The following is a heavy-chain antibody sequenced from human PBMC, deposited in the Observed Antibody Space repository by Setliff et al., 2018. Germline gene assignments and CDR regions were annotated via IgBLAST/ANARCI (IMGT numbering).Heavy chain of an antibody. J-gene: IGHJ4*02. CDR3: ARLGGGTAAVLYLDY. V-gene: IGHV4-39*01. Sequence: SETLSLTCTVSGDSISSGSHYWGWIRQPPGKGLEWIGRIHYRGTTYSNVSLASRLTISVDTSKNQFSLKLSSVTAADTAVYYCARLGGGTAAVLYLDYWGQGALVTVSS. D-gene: IGHD6-13*01. CDR1: GDSISSGSHY. CDR2: IHYRGTT.